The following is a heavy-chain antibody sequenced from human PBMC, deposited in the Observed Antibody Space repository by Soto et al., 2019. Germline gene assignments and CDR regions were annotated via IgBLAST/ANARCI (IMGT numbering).Heavy chain of an antibody. Sequence: ASVKVSCKASGYTFTSYGISWVRQAPGQGLEWMGWISAYNGNTNYAQKLQGRVTMTTDTSTSTAYMELRSLRSDDTAVYYCARAPIAYDILTGYYPYYFDVWGQGTRVTVAS. V-gene: IGHV1-18*01. CDR3: ARAPIAYDILTGYYPYYFDV. CDR1: GYTFTSYG. J-gene: IGHJ4*02. D-gene: IGHD3-9*01. CDR2: ISAYNGNT.